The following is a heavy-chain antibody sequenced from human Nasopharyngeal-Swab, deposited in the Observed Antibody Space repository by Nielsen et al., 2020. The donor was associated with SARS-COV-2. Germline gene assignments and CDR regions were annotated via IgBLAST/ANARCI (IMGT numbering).Heavy chain of an antibody. J-gene: IGHJ4*02. D-gene: IGHD3-10*01. CDR1: GDSIGNSKW. V-gene: IGHV4-4*02. CDR3: ARRDYYGAGAAYKPFTY. Sequence: SETLSLTCAVSGDSIGNSKWWSWVLHSPAKTLEGFGEAHYNGRTNYNPSVKSRVTISMDKFKKQSSLNLNSVTAADTAVDFCARRDYYGAGAAYKPFTYWGQGSLVTVSS. CDR2: AHYNGRT.